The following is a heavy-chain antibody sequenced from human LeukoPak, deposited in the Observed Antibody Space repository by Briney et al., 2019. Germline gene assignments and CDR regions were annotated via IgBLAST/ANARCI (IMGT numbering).Heavy chain of an antibody. CDR2: IDYDGGSG. CDR1: GFAFSRYA. D-gene: IGHD6-19*01. CDR3: TRNSGWYGLS. V-gene: IGHV3-23*01. J-gene: IGHJ1*01. Sequence: GGSLRLSCAASGFAFSRYAVNWVRQAPGKGLEWVSSIDYDGGSGHYADSVKGRFTISRDNSNNTLFLHLNSLRGEDTAVYYCTRNSGWYGLSWGQGTLVTVSS.